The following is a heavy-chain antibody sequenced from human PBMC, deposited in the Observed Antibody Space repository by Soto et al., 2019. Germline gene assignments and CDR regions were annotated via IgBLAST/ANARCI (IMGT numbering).Heavy chain of an antibody. CDR2: VTSSSTI. D-gene: IGHD2-21*02. V-gene: IGHV3-48*01. CDR3: ARGPYCGGDCYSPRYNWFDP. Sequence: GGSLRLSCAASGFTFSSYSMNWVRQAPGKGKEWVSYVTSSSTIYYADSVKGRFTISRDNAKNSLYLQMNSLRAEDTAVYYCARGPYCGGDCYSPRYNWFDPWGQGTLVTVSS. J-gene: IGHJ5*02. CDR1: GFTFSSYS.